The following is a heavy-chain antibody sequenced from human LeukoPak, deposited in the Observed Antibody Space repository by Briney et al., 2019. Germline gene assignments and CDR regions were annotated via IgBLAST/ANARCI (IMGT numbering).Heavy chain of an antibody. CDR3: ARSNYYGSGIEDGMDV. V-gene: IGHV4-59*01. Sequence: PSETLSLTCTVSGGSISSYYWSWIRQPPGKGLEWIGYIYYSGSTNYNPSLKSRVTISVDTSKNQFSLKLSSVTAADTAVYYCARSNYYGSGIEDGMDVWGQGTTVTVSS. D-gene: IGHD3-10*01. J-gene: IGHJ6*02. CDR2: IYYSGST. CDR1: GGSISSYY.